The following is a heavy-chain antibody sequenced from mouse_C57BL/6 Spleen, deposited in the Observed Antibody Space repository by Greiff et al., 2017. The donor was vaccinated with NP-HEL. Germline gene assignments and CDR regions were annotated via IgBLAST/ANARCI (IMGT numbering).Heavy chain of an antibody. Sequence: QVQLQQSGAELVKPGASVKMSCKASGYTFTSYWITWVKQRPGQGLEWIGDIYPGSGSTNYNEKFKSKATLTVDTSSSTAYMQLSSLTSEDSAVYYCARWDPIGTDAMDYWGQGTSVTVSS. V-gene: IGHV1-55*01. CDR2: IYPGSGST. CDR3: ARWDPIGTDAMDY. J-gene: IGHJ4*01. D-gene: IGHD2-14*01. CDR1: GYTFTSYW.